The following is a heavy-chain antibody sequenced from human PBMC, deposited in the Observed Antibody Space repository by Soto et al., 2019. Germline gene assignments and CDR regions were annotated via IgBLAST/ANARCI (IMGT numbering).Heavy chain of an antibody. V-gene: IGHV4-59*08. CDR1: GGSISSYY. Sequence: SETLSLTCTVSGGSISSYYWSWIRQPPGKGLEWIGYIYYSGSTNYNPSLKSRVTISVDTSKNQFSLKLSSVTAADTAVYYCARQGRYGDYLDWFDPWGQGTLVTVSS. CDR3: ARQGRYGDYLDWFDP. CDR2: IYYSGST. J-gene: IGHJ5*02. D-gene: IGHD4-17*01.